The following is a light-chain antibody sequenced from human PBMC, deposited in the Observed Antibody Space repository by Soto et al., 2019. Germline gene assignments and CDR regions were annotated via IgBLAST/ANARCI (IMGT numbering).Light chain of an antibody. Sequence: PGERPTLSCRASQSVTSTYLAWYQQKPGQSPRLIIYGGSTRASGFPDRFSGGGSGTDFTLTISRLEPEDSAVYYCHCQQFDSSRVYSFGQGTKLEI. J-gene: IGKJ2*03. CDR3: QQFDSSRVYS. CDR1: QSVTSTY. V-gene: IGKV3-20*01. CDR2: GGS.